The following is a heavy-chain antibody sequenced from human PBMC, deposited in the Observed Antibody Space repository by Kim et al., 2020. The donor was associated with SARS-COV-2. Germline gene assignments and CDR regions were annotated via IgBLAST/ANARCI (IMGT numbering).Heavy chain of an antibody. CDR1: GGTFSSYA. V-gene: IGHV1-69*13. CDR2: IIPIFGTA. CDR3: AREARNEEVLTGYYYYYGMDV. D-gene: IGHD3-9*01. Sequence: SVKVSCKASGGTFSSYAISWVRQAPGQGLEWMGGIIPIFGTANYAQKFQGRVTITADESTSTAYMELSSLRSEDTAVYYCAREARNEEVLTGYYYYYGMDVWGQGTTVTVSS. J-gene: IGHJ6*02.